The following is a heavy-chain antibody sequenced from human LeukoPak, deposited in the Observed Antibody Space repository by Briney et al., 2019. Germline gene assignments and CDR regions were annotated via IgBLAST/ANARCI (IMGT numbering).Heavy chain of an antibody. V-gene: IGHV3-7*01. CDR1: GFTFSSYW. CDR3: ARAPLYNWNYFYFDY. D-gene: IGHD1-7*01. J-gene: IGHJ4*03. Sequence: GGSLRLSCAASGFTFSSYWMSWVRQAPGKGLEWVANIKQDGSEKYYVDSVKGRFTISRDNAKNSLYLQMNSLRAEDTAVYYCARAPLYNWNYFYFDYWGQGTMVTVSS. CDR2: IKQDGSEK.